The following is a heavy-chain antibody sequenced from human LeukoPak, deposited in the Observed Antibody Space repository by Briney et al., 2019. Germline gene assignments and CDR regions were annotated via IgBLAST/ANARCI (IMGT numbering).Heavy chain of an antibody. V-gene: IGHV1-18*01. Sequence: GASVKVSCKASGYTFTSYGISWVRQAPGQGLEWMGWISAYNGNTNYAQKLQGRVTMTTDTSTSTAYMELRSLRSDDTAVYYCARDGRFPVRGRNHAFDIWGQGTMVTVSS. CDR1: GYTFTSYG. J-gene: IGHJ3*02. CDR3: ARDGRFPVRGRNHAFDI. CDR2: ISAYNGNT. D-gene: IGHD3-10*01.